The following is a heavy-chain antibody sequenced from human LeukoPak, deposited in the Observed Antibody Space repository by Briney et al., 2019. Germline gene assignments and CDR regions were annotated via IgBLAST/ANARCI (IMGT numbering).Heavy chain of an antibody. Sequence: ASVNVSCKASGYIFINYYLHWVRQAPGQGLEWMGVSDPSNPSGGSTSYAQKFQGRVTMTWDTSTSTVHMELRSLRSDDTAVYYCARGSMVRGVIIGSLVYWGQGTLVTVSS. CDR1: GYIFINYY. CDR3: ARGSMVRGVIIGSLVY. V-gene: IGHV1-46*01. CDR2: SDPSNPSGGST. D-gene: IGHD3-10*01. J-gene: IGHJ4*02.